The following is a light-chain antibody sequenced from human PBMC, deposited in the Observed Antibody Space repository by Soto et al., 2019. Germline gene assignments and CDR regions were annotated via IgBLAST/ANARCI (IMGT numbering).Light chain of an antibody. CDR2: GAS. V-gene: IGKV3-20*01. Sequence: EIVLTQSPGTLSLSPGERATLSCRASQSVSSSYLAWYQQKPGQAPRLLIYGASSRATGIPDRFSGSGSGTVFTLTISRLEPEDFAVYYCQQYGSSPRVTFGGGTKVEIK. J-gene: IGKJ4*01. CDR3: QQYGSSPRVT. CDR1: QSVSSSY.